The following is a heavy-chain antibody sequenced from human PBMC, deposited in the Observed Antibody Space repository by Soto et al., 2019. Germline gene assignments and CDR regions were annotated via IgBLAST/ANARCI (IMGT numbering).Heavy chain of an antibody. CDR1: GYTFTSHA. CDR3: ARDWIASAGTSWFDP. V-gene: IGHV1-3*05. Sequence: QVQLVQSGAEEKKPGASVKVSCKASGYTFTSHAMHWVRQAPGQRLEWMGWINAGNGNTKYSQKFQGRVTITTDTSASTAYMELSSLRSEDTAVYYCARDWIASAGTSWFDPWGQGTLVTVSS. J-gene: IGHJ5*02. CDR2: INAGNGNT. D-gene: IGHD6-13*01.